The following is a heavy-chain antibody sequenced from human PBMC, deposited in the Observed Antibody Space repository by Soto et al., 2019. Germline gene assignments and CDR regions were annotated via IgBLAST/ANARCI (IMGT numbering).Heavy chain of an antibody. CDR2: IIPIFGTT. Sequence: QVRLVQSGAEVKKPGSSVKVSCKASGGTFSTFAISWVRQAPGQGPEWMGGIIPIFGTTNYAQKFQGRVTITADESTSTAYMELSSLRSEDTAIYYCARVSGSSSNWFDPWGQGTLVTVSS. CDR1: GGTFSTFA. D-gene: IGHD6-6*01. CDR3: ARVSGSSSNWFDP. V-gene: IGHV1-69*12. J-gene: IGHJ5*02.